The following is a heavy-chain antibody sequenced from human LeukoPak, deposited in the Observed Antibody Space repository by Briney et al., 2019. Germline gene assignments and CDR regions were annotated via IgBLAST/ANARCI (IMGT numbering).Heavy chain of an antibody. CDR3: SVGYYDSSGYYYHDY. V-gene: IGHV3-23*01. CDR2: IDSSGAYT. CDR1: GFIFSNYA. Sequence: GGSLRLSCAASGFIFSNYAMSWVRQAPGKGLEWVSAIDSSGAYTWYADSVKGRFTISRDNAKNSLYLQMNSLRAEDTAVYYCSVGYYDSSGYYYHDYWGQGTLVTVSS. D-gene: IGHD3-22*01. J-gene: IGHJ4*02.